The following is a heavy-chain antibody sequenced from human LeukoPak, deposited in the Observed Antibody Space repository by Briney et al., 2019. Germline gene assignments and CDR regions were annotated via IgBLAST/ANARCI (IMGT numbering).Heavy chain of an antibody. D-gene: IGHD4-11*01. J-gene: IGHJ6*03. CDR1: GLTFSTVA. CDR3: AKYITVGTNSYYYYMDV. CDR2: IGGTGDST. Sequence: GGSLRLSCAASGLTFSTVAMTWVRQAPGKGLEWVSYIGGTGDSTYYADSVRGRFTISRDNSKNTLFLQMNSLRAEDTAVYYCAKYITVGTNSYYYYMDVWGKGTTVTVSS. V-gene: IGHV3-23*01.